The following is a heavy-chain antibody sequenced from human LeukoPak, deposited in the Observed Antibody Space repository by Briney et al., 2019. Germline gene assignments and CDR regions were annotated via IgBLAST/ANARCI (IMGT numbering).Heavy chain of an antibody. D-gene: IGHD4-17*01. Sequence: ASVKVSCKASGYTFTGYYMHWVRQAPGERLEWMGWSNPNIGGTNYGQKFQGRVTMTRDTSISTAYMELSRLRSDDTAVYYCARPLDYGDYLWGQGTLVTVSS. CDR2: SNPNIGGT. CDR1: GYTFTGYY. CDR3: ARPLDYGDYL. J-gene: IGHJ5*02. V-gene: IGHV1-2*02.